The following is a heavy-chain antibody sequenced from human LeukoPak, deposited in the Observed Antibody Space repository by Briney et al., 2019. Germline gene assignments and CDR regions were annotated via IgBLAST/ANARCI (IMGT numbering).Heavy chain of an antibody. D-gene: IGHD5-12*01. CDR1: GYTFTGYY. J-gene: IGHJ4*02. CDR2: INPNSGGT. V-gene: IGHV1-2*02. CDR3: ARGSWLREDYFDY. Sequence: GASVKVSCKASGYTFTGYYMHWVRQAPGQGLEWMGWINPNSGGTNYAQKFQGRVTMTRDTSISTAYMELRSLRSDDTAVYYCARGSWLREDYFDYWGQGTLVTVSS.